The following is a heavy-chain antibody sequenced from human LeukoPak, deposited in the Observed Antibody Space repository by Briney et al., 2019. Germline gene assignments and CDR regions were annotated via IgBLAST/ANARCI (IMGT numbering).Heavy chain of an antibody. CDR2: ISAYNGNT. J-gene: IGHJ6*03. CDR3: ARGSRDSSGYSYYYYYYMDV. V-gene: IGHV1-18*01. Sequence: ASVKVSCKASGYTFTSYGISWVRQAPGQGLEWMGWISAYNGNTNYAQKFQGRVTITRNTSISAAYMELSSLRSEDTAVYYCARGSRDSSGYSYYYYYYMDVWGKGTTVTVS. CDR1: GYTFTSYG. D-gene: IGHD3-22*01.